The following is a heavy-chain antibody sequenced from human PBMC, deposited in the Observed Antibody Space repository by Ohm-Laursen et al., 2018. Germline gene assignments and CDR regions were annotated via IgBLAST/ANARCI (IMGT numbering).Heavy chain of an antibody. CDR2: IYYSGST. CDR3: ARQESSGWYPDY. CDR1: GGSISSYY. J-gene: IGHJ4*02. D-gene: IGHD6-19*01. Sequence: TLSLTCSVSGGSISSYYWTWIRQPPGKGLEWIGYIYYSGSTNYSPSLKSRVTISVDTSKNQFSLKLSSVTAADTAVYYCARQESSGWYPDYWGQGTLVTVSS. V-gene: IGHV4-59*08.